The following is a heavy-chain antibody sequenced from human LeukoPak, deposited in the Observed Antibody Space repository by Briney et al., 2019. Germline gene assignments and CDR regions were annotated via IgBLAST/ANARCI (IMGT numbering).Heavy chain of an antibody. J-gene: IGHJ4*02. CDR2: IYYTGTT. D-gene: IGHD6-13*01. V-gene: IGHV4-31*03. Sequence: SQTLSLTCTVSGASISSGIYYWSWIRQHPWKGLEWIGYIYYTGTTYYNPSLKSRVTISVDTSKNQLSLKLSSVTAADTAVYYCARGVLYWGQGTLVTVSS. CDR3: ARGVLY. CDR1: GASISSGIYY.